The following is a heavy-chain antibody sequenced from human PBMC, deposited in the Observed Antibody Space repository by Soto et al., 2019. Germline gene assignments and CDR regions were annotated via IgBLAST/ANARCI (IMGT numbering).Heavy chain of an antibody. CDR2: INHSGST. Sequence: ASETLSLTCAVYGLYFIGYYWSWIRQPPGKGLEWIGEINHSGSTNYNPSLKSRVTISVDTSKNQFSLKLSSVTAADTAVYYCASFPYSSSWLYYFDYWGQGTLVTVSS. D-gene: IGHD6-13*01. CDR3: ASFPYSSSWLYYFDY. CDR1: GLYFIGYY. V-gene: IGHV4-34*01. J-gene: IGHJ4*02.